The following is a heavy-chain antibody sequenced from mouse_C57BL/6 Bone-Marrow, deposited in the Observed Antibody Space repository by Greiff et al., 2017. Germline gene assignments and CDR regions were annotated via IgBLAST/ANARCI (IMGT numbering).Heavy chain of an antibody. CDR2: IYPGNSAP. J-gene: IGHJ2*01. CDR3: TRSRGWLLPY. V-gene: IGHV1-5*01. Sequence: EVQLQQSGTVLARPGASVKMSCQPSGYTFTSYWMHWVKQRPGQGLEWLGAIYPGNSAPSYNQQFKGKAKLTAVTSASTAYMELSSLTNEDSAVYYCTRSRGWLLPYWGQGTTLTVSS. D-gene: IGHD2-3*01. CDR1: GYTFTSYW.